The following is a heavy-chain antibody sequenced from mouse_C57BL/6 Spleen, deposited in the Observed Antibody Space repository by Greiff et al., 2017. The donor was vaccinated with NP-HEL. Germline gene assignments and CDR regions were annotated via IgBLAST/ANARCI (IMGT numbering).Heavy chain of an antibody. Sequence: EVQLVESGGGLVKPGGSLKLSCAASGFTFSSYAMSWVRQTPEKRLEWVATISDGGSYTYYPDNVKGRFTISRDNAKNNLYLQMNHLNSEDTAMYYCARGDYETSFDYWGQGTTLTVSS. J-gene: IGHJ2*01. CDR1: GFTFSSYA. D-gene: IGHD2-4*01. CDR3: ARGDYETSFDY. CDR2: ISDGGSYT. V-gene: IGHV5-4*01.